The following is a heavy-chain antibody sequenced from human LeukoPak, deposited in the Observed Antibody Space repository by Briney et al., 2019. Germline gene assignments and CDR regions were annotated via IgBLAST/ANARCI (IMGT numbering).Heavy chain of an antibody. Sequence: SETLSLTCTVSGGSISSSDYYWGWIRQPPGKGLEWIGCIYYSGSTYYNPSLKSRVTISLDTSKSQFSLKLRSVTAADTAVYYCARRRWASSNVDYWGQGALVTVSS. V-gene: IGHV4-39*01. J-gene: IGHJ4*02. CDR1: GGSISSSDYY. D-gene: IGHD1-1*01. CDR2: IYYSGST. CDR3: ARRRWASSNVDY.